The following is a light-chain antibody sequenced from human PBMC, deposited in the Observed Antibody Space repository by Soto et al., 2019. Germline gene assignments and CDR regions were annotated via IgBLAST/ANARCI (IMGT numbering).Light chain of an antibody. Sequence: DIPMTQSPSSLSASVGDRVTITCRASQSISSYLNWYQQKPGKAPKLLIHAAFRLQSGVPSRFSGSGSGTDFTLTISSLQPEDFATYYCQQSYSTLVTFGGGTKVEIK. J-gene: IGKJ4*01. CDR3: QQSYSTLVT. CDR2: AAF. V-gene: IGKV1-39*01. CDR1: QSISSY.